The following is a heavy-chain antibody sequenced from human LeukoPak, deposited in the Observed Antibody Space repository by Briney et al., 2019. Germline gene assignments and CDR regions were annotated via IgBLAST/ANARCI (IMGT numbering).Heavy chain of an antibody. J-gene: IGHJ4*02. CDR3: AKDHYYDSSGYYYGGYFDY. Sequence: GGSLRLSCAASGFTFSSYGMHWVRQAPGKGLEWVAVISYDGSNKYYADSVKGRFTISRDNSKNTLYLQMNSLRAEDTAVYYCAKDHYYDSSGYYYGGYFDYWGQGTLVTVSS. CDR2: ISYDGSNK. D-gene: IGHD3-22*01. CDR1: GFTFSSYG. V-gene: IGHV3-30*18.